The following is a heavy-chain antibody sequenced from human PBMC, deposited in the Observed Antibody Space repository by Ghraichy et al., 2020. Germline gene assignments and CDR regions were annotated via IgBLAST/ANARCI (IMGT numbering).Heavy chain of an antibody. D-gene: IGHD2-2*01. J-gene: IGHJ6*02. CDR3: ARDQDVVVPAAIGGYGMDV. CDR1: GGTFSSYT. Sequence: SVKVSCKASGGTFSSYTISWVRQAPGQGLEWMGRIIPILGIANYAQKFQGRVTITADKSTSTAYMELSSLRSEDTAVYYCARDQDVVVPAAIGGYGMDVWGQGTTVTVSS. CDR2: IIPILGIA. V-gene: IGHV1-69*04.